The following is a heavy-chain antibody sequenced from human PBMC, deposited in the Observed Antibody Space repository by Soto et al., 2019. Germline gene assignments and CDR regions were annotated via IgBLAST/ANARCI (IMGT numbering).Heavy chain of an antibody. CDR2: ISSSSTYI. CDR3: VRGGCSSSSCYGRVEDLQH. V-gene: IGHV3-21*01. J-gene: IGHJ1*01. Sequence: EVQLVESGGGLVKPGGSLRLSCAASGFTFSTSSMNWVRQAPGKGPEWVSSISSSSTYIYYGDSVKGRFTISRDDARNSLNLQMNRLRAEDTAVYYWVRGGCSSSSCYGRVEDLQHWGQGTLVTVSS. D-gene: IGHD2-2*01. CDR1: GFTFSTSS.